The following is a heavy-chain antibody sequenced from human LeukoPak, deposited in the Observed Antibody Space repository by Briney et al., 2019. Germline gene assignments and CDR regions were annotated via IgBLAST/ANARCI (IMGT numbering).Heavy chain of an antibody. CDR1: GGSFSGYY. V-gene: IGHV4-34*01. D-gene: IGHD3-22*01. CDR2: INHSGST. J-gene: IGHJ4*02. CDR3: ARAQDYYDTSSPTYFDF. Sequence: KPSETLSLTFAVYGGSFSGYYWSWIRQPPGKGLEWIGEINHSGSTNYNPSLKSRVTISIDTSKNQFSLKLNSVSAADTAVYYCARAQDYYDTSSPTYFDFWGQGTLVSVSS.